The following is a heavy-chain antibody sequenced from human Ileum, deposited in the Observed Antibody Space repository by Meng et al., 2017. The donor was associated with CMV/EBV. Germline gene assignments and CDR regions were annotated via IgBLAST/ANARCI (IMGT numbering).Heavy chain of an antibody. Sequence: QLQLPESGPGLGKPSETLSLTCTVSGGSISSSLYYWGWIRQPPGKGLEWIGTISYSGTAFYNLSLKSRVAISIDTSKFQFSLKLSSVTATDTAVYYCARDSAYPSGLDYWGQGTLVTVAS. V-gene: IGHV4-39*07. J-gene: IGHJ4*02. CDR3: ARDSAYPSGLDY. D-gene: IGHD3-10*01. CDR2: ISYSGTA. CDR1: GGSISSSLYY.